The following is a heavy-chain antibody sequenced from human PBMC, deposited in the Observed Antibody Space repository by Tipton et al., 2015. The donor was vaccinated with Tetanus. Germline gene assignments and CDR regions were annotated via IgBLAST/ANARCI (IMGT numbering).Heavy chain of an antibody. CDR3: VRDRNLGPFDP. D-gene: IGHD1-26*01. V-gene: IGHV3-33*07. J-gene: IGHJ5*02. CDR1: GFTFSNTG. CDR2: IWSDGNTK. Sequence: SLRLSCATSGFTFSNTGFFWVRQAPGKGRECVALIWSDGNTKYNVDSVKGRFTISRDSSTNTVYLQMNSLRVEDTAIYYCVRDRNLGPFDPWGKGTLVTFSS.